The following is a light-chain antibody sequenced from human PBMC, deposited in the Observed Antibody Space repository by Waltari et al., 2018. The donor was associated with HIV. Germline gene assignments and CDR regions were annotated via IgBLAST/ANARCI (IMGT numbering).Light chain of an antibody. V-gene: IGKV4-1*01. Sequence: DIEMTQSPDSLVVSLGERATIACKSSQRVLYSSNNYNYLAWYQQKPGQPPNLLIYWASTRGSGVPDRFSGSGSGTDFTLTISNLQAEDVAVYYCQQYYSTPNTFGQGTKLEIK. CDR1: QRVLYSSNNYNY. J-gene: IGKJ2*01. CDR3: QQYYSTPNT. CDR2: WAS.